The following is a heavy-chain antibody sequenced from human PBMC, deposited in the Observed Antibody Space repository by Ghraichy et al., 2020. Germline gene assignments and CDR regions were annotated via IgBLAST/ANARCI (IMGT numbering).Heavy chain of an antibody. CDR3: ARDMPDY. V-gene: IGHV3-48*01. D-gene: IGHD2-2*01. CDR2: ISSGSSTI. Sequence: GESLNISCAASGFTFSSYSMNWVRQAPGKGLEWVSYISSGSSTIYYPDSVKGRFTISRDNAKNSLYLQMNSLRAEDTAVYYCARDMPDYWGQGTLVTVSS. J-gene: IGHJ4*02. CDR1: GFTFSSYS.